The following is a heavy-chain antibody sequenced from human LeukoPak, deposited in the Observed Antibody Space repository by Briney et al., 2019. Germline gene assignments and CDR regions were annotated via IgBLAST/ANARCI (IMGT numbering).Heavy chain of an antibody. CDR1: GFTFSSYA. CDR3: AKGEVVVPAASDY. V-gene: IGHV3-23*01. Sequence: PGGSPRLSCAASGFTFSSYAMSWVRQAPGKGLEWVSAISGSGGSTYYADSVKGRFTISRDNSKNTLYLQMNSLRAEDTAVYYCAKGEVVVPAASDYWGQGTLVTVSS. J-gene: IGHJ4*02. D-gene: IGHD2-2*01. CDR2: ISGSGGST.